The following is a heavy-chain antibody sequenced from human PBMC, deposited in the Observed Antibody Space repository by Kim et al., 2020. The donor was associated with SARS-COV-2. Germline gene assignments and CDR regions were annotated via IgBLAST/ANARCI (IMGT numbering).Heavy chain of an antibody. J-gene: IGHJ3*02. CDR1: GGSFSGYY. Sequence: SETLSLTCAVYGGSFSGYYWSWIRQPPGKGLEWIGEINHSGSTNYNPSLKSRVTISVDTSKNQFSLKLSSVTAADTAVYYCARKGGGMIKRLDIWGQGTMVTVSS. CDR3: ARKGGGMIKRLDI. D-gene: IGHD3-22*01. V-gene: IGHV4-34*01. CDR2: INHSGST.